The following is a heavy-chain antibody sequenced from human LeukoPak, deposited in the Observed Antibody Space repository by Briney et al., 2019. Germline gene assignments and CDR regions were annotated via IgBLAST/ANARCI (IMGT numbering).Heavy chain of an antibody. CDR3: ARLGGSSWSLDY. D-gene: IGHD6-13*01. J-gene: IGHJ4*02. Sequence: SETLSLTCTVSGGSISSYYWSWIRQPPGKGLEWIGYIYYSGSTNYNPSLKSRVTISVDTSKNQFSLKLSSVTAADTVVYYCARLGGSSWSLDYWGQGTLVTVSS. CDR1: GGSISSYY. V-gene: IGHV4-59*08. CDR2: IYYSGST.